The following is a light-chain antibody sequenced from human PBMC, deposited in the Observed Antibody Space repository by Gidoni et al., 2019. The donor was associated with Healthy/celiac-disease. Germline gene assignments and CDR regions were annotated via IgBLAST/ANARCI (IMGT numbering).Light chain of an antibody. CDR1: QSVSSY. CDR2: DAS. Sequence: IVLTQSPATLSLSPGERATLSCRASQSVSSYLAWYQQKPGQAPRLLIYDASNRATGSPARFSGSGSGTDFTLTISSLEPEDFAVYYCQQRSNWPRTFGPXTKVDIK. J-gene: IGKJ3*01. V-gene: IGKV3-11*01. CDR3: QQRSNWPRT.